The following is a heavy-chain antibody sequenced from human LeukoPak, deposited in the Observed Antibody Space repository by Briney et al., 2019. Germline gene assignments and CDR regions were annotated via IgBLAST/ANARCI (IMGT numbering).Heavy chain of an antibody. Sequence: GGSLRLSCAASEFTFSDYYMSWVRQAPGKGLEWVSYISSSGSSIYYVDSVKGRFTISRDNAKSSLYLQMNSLRDDDTAVYYCARGGGNFDYWGQGTLVTVSS. D-gene: IGHD3-10*01. CDR1: EFTFSDYY. CDR2: ISSSGSSI. V-gene: IGHV3-11*01. CDR3: ARGGGNFDY. J-gene: IGHJ4*02.